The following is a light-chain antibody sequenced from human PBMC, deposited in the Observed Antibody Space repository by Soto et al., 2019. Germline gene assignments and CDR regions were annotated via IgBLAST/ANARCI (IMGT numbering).Light chain of an antibody. J-gene: IGLJ1*01. CDR3: VSYTSNSFYV. CDR2: EVN. Sequence: QSVLSQPASVSGSPGQSITLSCTGTSADVGGYNYVSWYQQRPGKDPQLLIHEVNNRPSGVSFRFSGFKSGDTASLTISGLQADDEGIYYCVSYTSNSFYVFRTLTKVTVL. CDR1: SADVGGYNY. V-gene: IGLV2-14*01.